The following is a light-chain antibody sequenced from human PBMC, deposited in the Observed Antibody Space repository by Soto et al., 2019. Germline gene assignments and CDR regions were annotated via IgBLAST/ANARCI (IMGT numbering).Light chain of an antibody. CDR1: QSVSSSY. CDR2: GAS. Sequence: EIVLTQSPGTLSLSPGERATLSCRASQSVSSSYLAWYQQKPGQAPRLLIYGASYRATGIPDRFSGRGSGTDFTPTISRLEPEDFAVYYCQQYDDSLSSFTFGQGTNLETK. CDR3: QQYDDSLSSFT. V-gene: IGKV3-20*01. J-gene: IGKJ2*01.